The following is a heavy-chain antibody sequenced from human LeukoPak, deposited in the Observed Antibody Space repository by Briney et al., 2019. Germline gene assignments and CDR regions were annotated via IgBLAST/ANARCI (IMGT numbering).Heavy chain of an antibody. CDR3: TRDLILDYYDSSGRDYYYGMDV. J-gene: IGHJ6*02. CDR1: GFTFGDYA. Sequence: GRSLRLSCTASGFTFGDYAMSWVRQAPGKGLEWVGFIRSKAYGGTTEYAASVKGRFTISRDDSKSIAYLQMNSLKTEDTAVYYCTRDLILDYYDSSGRDYYYGMDVWGQGTTVTVSS. D-gene: IGHD3-22*01. CDR2: IRSKAYGGTT. V-gene: IGHV3-49*04.